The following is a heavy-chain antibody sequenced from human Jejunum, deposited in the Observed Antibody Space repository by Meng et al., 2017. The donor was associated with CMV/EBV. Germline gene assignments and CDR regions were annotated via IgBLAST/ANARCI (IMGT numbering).Heavy chain of an antibody. CDR2: ISSSGGST. Sequence: SGFTFSNFVMGWVRQAPGKGLEWVSSISSSGGSTYSADSVKGRFTISRHSFKNTLYLQMNSLRAEDTAVYYCAKDGGTYSGGFDYWGQGTLVTVSS. CDR3: AKDGGTYSGGFDY. J-gene: IGHJ4*02. CDR1: GFTFSNFV. D-gene: IGHD4-23*01. V-gene: IGHV3-23*01.